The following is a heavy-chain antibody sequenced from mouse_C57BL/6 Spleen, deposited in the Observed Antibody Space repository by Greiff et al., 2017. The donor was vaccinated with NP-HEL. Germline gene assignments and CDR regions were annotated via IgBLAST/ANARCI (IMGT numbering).Heavy chain of an antibody. CDR1: GYSFTGYY. V-gene: IGHV1-42*01. CDR3: ARRELGFDY. CDR2: INPSTGGT. Sequence: VQLQQSGPELVKPGASVKISCKASGYSFTGYYMNWVKQSPEKSLEWIGEINPSTGGTTYNQKFKAKATLTVDKSSSTAYMQLKSLTSEDSAVYYCARRELGFDYWGQGTTLTVSS. J-gene: IGHJ2*01. D-gene: IGHD4-1*01.